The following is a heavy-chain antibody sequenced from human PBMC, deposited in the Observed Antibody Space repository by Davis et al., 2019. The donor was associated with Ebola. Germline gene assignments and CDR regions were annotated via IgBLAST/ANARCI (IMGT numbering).Heavy chain of an antibody. D-gene: IGHD3-16*01. V-gene: IGHV3-73*01. CDR3: ASGLWASDFDF. J-gene: IGHJ4*02. CDR2: IRSKANSYAT. Sequence: GGSLRLSCAASGFTFSDSAMHWVRQASGKGLEWVGRIRSKANSYATAYAASVKGRFTISRDDSKTYLQMNTLRAEDTAVYYCASGLWASDFDFWGQGTLVTVSS. CDR1: GFTFSDSA.